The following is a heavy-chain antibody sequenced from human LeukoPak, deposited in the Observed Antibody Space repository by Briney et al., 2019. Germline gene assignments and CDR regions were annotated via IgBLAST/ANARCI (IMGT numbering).Heavy chain of an antibody. J-gene: IGHJ4*02. CDR2: ISGSGGST. CDR1: GFTFSSYA. D-gene: IGHD4-17*01. Sequence: GGSLRLSCAASGFTFSSYAMSWVRQAPGKGLEWVSAISGSGGSTYYADSVKGRFTTSRDNAKNSLYLQMNSLRAEDTALYYCAKDRGDYGDYESAFDYWGQGTLVTVSS. V-gene: IGHV3-23*01. CDR3: AKDRGDYGDYESAFDY.